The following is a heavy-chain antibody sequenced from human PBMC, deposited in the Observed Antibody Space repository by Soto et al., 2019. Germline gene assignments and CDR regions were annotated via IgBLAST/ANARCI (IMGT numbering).Heavy chain of an antibody. CDR3: ARLPYSGRYSDWYFDL. V-gene: IGHV3-7*03. J-gene: IGHJ2*01. D-gene: IGHD1-26*01. CDR1: VFTFSRYW. CDR2: IKQDGSEK. Sequence: EVQLVESGGGSVQPGGSLRLSCAASVFTFSRYWMTWVRQAPGKGLEWVTNIKQDGSEKYYVDSVKGRFTISRDNAKNALYLQMNSLRAENTAVYYCARLPYSGRYSDWYFDLWGRGALVTVSS.